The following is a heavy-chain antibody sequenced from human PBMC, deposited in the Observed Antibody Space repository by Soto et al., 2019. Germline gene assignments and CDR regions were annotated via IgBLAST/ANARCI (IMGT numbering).Heavy chain of an antibody. D-gene: IGHD1-26*01. Sequence: EVQLVESGGGLVQPGESLRLSCAASGFTFSYYWMHWVRQTPGKGLLWVSHIHNDGSRTTYADSVKGRFTISSDNARNTVYLQMNSLRDDETAVSYCARGDRGAFDLWGQGTAVTVSS. J-gene: IGHJ3*01. CDR3: ARGDRGAFDL. CDR1: GFTFSYYW. V-gene: IGHV3-74*03. CDR2: IHNDGSRT.